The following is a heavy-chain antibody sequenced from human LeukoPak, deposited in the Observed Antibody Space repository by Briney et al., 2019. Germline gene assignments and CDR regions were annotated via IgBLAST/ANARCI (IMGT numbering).Heavy chain of an antibody. CDR2: IRTDGLET. V-gene: IGHV3-74*01. Sequence: GGSLRISCAASGFTFNNYWMHWVRQVPGKGLVWVSRIRTDGLETSYADSVKGRFTVSRDNAKNTLYLQMNSLRAEDTAVYYCARVMSGYYVVLDIWGQGTMVTVS. J-gene: IGHJ3*02. CDR3: ARVMSGYYVVLDI. D-gene: IGHD3-3*01. CDR1: GFTFNNYW.